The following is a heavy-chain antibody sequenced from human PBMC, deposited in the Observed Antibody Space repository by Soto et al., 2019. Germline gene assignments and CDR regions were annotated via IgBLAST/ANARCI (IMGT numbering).Heavy chain of an antibody. Sequence: ASVKVSCKASGYTFTVYYMHWVRQAPGQGLEWMGWINPNSGGTNYAQKFQGWVTMTRDTSISTAYMELSRLRSDDTAVYYCASTVVAAATGHYFDYWGQGTLVTVSS. D-gene: IGHD2-15*01. V-gene: IGHV1-2*04. J-gene: IGHJ4*02. CDR3: ASTVVAAATGHYFDY. CDR2: INPNSGGT. CDR1: GYTFTVYY.